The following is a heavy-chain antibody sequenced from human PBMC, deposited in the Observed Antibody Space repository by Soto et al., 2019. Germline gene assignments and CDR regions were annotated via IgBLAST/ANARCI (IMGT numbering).Heavy chain of an antibody. CDR2: ISGSGGST. CDR3: ARRSSGWYFDY. J-gene: IGHJ4*02. D-gene: IGHD6-19*01. CDR1: GFTFSSYA. V-gene: IGHV3-23*01. Sequence: EVQLLESGGGLVQPGGSLRLSCAASGFTFSSYAMNWVRQAPGKGLEWVSVISGSGGSTYYADSVKGRFTISRDNSKNTRYLQMNSLGAEDTAVYYCARRSSGWYFDYWGQGTLATVSS.